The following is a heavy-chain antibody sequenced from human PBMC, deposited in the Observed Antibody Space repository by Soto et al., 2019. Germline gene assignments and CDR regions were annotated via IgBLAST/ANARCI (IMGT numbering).Heavy chain of an antibody. CDR1: GFTFSSYG. J-gene: IGHJ4*02. V-gene: IGHV3-30*03. D-gene: IGHD3-22*01. Sequence: GGSLRLSCAASGFTFSSYGVHWVRQAPGKGLEWVAVISYDGSNKYYADSVKGRFTITRDNSKNTLYLQMNSLRAEDTAVYYCATHYYDSSNFDYWGQGTLVTVSS. CDR3: ATHYYDSSNFDY. CDR2: ISYDGSNK.